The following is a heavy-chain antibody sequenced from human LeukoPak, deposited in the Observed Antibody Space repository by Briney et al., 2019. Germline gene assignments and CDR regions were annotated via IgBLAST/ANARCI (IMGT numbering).Heavy chain of an antibody. Sequence: PSQTLSLTCTVSGGSISSGDYIWTCIRQPPGKGLEWIGRMHYGGSPSYNPSLQSRVTISADTSKNQFPLNVYSVTAADAAVYYCTRGLPTDKIDFWGQGTLVTVSS. D-gene: IGHD4-17*01. CDR3: TRGLPTDKIDF. CDR1: GGSISSGDYI. CDR2: MHYGGSP. J-gene: IGHJ4*02. V-gene: IGHV4-30-4*01.